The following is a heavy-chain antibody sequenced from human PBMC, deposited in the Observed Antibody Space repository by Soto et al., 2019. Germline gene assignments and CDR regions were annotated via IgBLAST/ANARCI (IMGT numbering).Heavy chain of an antibody. J-gene: IGHJ4*02. V-gene: IGHV1-18*01. CDR2: ISGYNDNI. D-gene: IGHD3-16*01. CDR3: ARDLAGQHGDS. Sequence: VQLVQSGAEVKKAGASVKVSCKTSGYTFVTYGISWVRQVPGQGLEWMGWISGYNDNINYAQNFQGRLTLSKDTSTSTAYKELTSLKSDDTAVYYCARDLAGQHGDSWGQGTLITVSS. CDR1: GYTFVTYG.